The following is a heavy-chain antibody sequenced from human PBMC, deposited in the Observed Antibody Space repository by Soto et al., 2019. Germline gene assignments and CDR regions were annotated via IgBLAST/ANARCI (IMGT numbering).Heavy chain of an antibody. CDR3: AREAYTTGPYNWFDP. V-gene: IGHV4-59*01. CDR1: GGSISSYY. J-gene: IGHJ5*02. CDR2: IYYSGRT. Sequence: SSETLSLTGTVAGGSISSYYWSWIRQPPGKGLEWIGYIYYSGRTNYNPSLKSRVTISVDTSKNQFSLKLSSVTAADTAVYYSAREAYTTGPYNWFDPWGKGTLVTVSS. D-gene: IGHD1-1*01.